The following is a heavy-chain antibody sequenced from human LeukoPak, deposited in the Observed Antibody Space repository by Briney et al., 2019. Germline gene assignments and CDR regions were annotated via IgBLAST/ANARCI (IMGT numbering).Heavy chain of an antibody. CDR3: ARDLRYDYVWGSYRY. J-gene: IGHJ4*02. CDR2: IKQDGSEK. Sequence: GGSLRLSCAASGFTFTNYEMSWVRQAPGKGLEWVANIKQDGSEKYYVDSVKGRFTISRDNAKNSLYLQMNSLRAEDTAVYYCARDLRYDYVWGSYRYWGQGTLVTVSS. D-gene: IGHD3-16*02. CDR1: GFTFTNYE. V-gene: IGHV3-7*01.